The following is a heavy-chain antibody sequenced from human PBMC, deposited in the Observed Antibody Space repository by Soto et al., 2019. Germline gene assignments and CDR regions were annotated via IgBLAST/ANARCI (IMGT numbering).Heavy chain of an antibody. Sequence: EVQLLESGGGLIQPGGSLRLSCTASGFTFRTYAMTWFRQAPGRGREWVSAISGSAGTFYATSVKGRFTISRDNSRSTVYLQMHSLRAEDSAIYYCAKEKDYDFTWGSDRYTSNYWGRGTLVTVSS. D-gene: IGHD3-16*02. V-gene: IGHV3-23*01. CDR3: AKEKDYDFTWGSDRYTSNY. J-gene: IGHJ4*02. CDR1: GFTFRTYA. CDR2: ISGSAGT.